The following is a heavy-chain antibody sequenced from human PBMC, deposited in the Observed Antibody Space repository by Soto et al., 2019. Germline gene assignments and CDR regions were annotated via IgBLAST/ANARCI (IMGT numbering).Heavy chain of an antibody. J-gene: IGHJ6*02. V-gene: IGHV1-46*01. CDR1: GYTFTSYY. CDR2: INPSGGST. CDR3: AREELSGRGYYYYGMDV. Sequence: GASVKVSCKASGYTFTSYYMHWVRQAPGQGLEWTGIINPSGGSTSYAQKFQGRVTMTRDTSTSTVHMELSSLRSEDTAVYYCAREELSGRGYYYYGMDVWGQGTTVTVSS. D-gene: IGHD3-3*01.